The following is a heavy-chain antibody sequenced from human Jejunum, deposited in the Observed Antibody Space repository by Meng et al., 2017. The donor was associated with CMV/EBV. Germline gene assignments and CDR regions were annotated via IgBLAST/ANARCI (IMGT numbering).Heavy chain of an antibody. CDR3: AGVLGPVAAPSRFDP. D-gene: IGHD6-25*01. CDR2: IYSSGST. CDR1: GDSLSRNY. J-gene: IGHJ5*02. Sequence: SGDSLSRNYWGWVRQPPGKGLEWIGSIYSSGSTSYNPSLKSRVTMSVDTSQNQFSLRLSSVTAADPAVYYCAGVLGPVAAPSRFDPWGPGTLVTVSS. V-gene: IGHV4-59*01.